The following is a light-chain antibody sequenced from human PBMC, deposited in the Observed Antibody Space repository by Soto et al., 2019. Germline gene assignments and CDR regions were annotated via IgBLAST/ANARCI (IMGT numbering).Light chain of an antibody. CDR2: DVT. V-gene: IGLV2-11*01. CDR1: SSDVGGYNY. Sequence: QSALTQPRSVSGSPGQSVTISCTGTSSDVGGYNYVSWYQQHPGIAPKLMIYDVTKRPSGVPDRFSGSKSGNTASLTIIGLQAEDEADYYCGSYAGSYTWLFGGGTQLTVL. CDR3: GSYAGSYTWL. J-gene: IGLJ3*02.